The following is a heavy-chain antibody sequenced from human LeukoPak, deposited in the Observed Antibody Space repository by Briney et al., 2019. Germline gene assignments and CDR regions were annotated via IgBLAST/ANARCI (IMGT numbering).Heavy chain of an antibody. CDR2: IYYSGST. D-gene: IGHD6-13*01. Sequence: SETLSLTCTVSGGSFSSHYWSWIRQPPGKGLEWIGYIYYSGSTNYNPSLKSRVTISVDTSKNQFSLNVNSVTAADTAVYYCARRVGYSSSWYYFDYWGQGTLVTVSS. CDR3: ARRVGYSSSWYYFDY. CDR1: GGSFSSHY. V-gene: IGHV4-59*11. J-gene: IGHJ4*02.